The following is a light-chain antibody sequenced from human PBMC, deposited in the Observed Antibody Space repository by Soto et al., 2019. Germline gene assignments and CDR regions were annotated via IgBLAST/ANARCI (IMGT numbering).Light chain of an antibody. Sequence: DIQMTQSPSSLSASVGDRVTITCRASQTIGANLNWYRQKPGKAPTLLIYDATTLQNGVPPRFSGLGSGTDFTLTITSLQPEDSATYFCQQSYTTVYTFGLGTKVVIK. CDR3: QQSYTTVYT. J-gene: IGKJ2*01. CDR2: DAT. V-gene: IGKV1-39*01. CDR1: QTIGAN.